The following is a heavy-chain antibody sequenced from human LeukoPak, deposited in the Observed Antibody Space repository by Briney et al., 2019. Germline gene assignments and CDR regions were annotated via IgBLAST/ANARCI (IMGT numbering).Heavy chain of an antibody. J-gene: IGHJ5*02. CDR3: ARHNIFYDSSGYQNWFDP. V-gene: IGHV4-39*01. CDR2: IYSSGST. CDR1: GGSMSSIPYY. Sequence: SETLSLTCTVSGGSMSSIPYYWGWIRQPPGKGLEWIASIYSSGSTYYNPSLKSRVTISVDTSKNQFSLKLSSVTAADTAVYYCARHNIFYDSSGYQNWFDPWGQGTQVTVSS. D-gene: IGHD3-22*01.